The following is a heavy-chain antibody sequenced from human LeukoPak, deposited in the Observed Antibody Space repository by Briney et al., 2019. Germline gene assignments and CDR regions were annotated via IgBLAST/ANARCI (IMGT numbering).Heavy chain of an antibody. CDR1: GGSFSGYY. D-gene: IGHD3-22*01. J-gene: IGHJ4*02. V-gene: IGHV4-34*01. CDR2: INHGGST. Sequence: SETLSLTCADKGGSFSGYYGGWTRQPPGKGLEWIGEINHGGSTNYNASLKSRVTISLDTSKNQSFLKLSSVTAADTAVYYCSVADGTGAVIWDWGQGTLVTVSS. CDR3: SVADGTGAVIWD.